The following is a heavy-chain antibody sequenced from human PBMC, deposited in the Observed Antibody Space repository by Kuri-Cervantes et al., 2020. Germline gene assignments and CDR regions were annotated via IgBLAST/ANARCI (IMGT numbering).Heavy chain of an antibody. J-gene: IGHJ6*03. D-gene: IGHD4-11*01. CDR2: ISVSSAST. V-gene: IGHV3-23*01. CDR3: ARDPSNYGYYYYYMDV. CDR1: GFTFDNFV. Sequence: GESLKISCAASGFTFDNFVMAWVRLPPGKGLQWVSAISVSSASTYYAKSVEGRFTVSRDNSRNTLYLHMKSLRAEDTAVYYCARDPSNYGYYYYYMDVWGKGTTVTVSS.